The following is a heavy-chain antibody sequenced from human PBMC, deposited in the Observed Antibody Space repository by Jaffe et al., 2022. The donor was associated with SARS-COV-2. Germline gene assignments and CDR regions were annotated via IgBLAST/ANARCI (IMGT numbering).Heavy chain of an antibody. CDR1: GFTFGDYA. D-gene: IGHD3-22*01. Sequence: EVQLVESGGGLVKPGRSLRLSCTASGFTFGDYAMSWFRQAPGKGLEWVGFIRSKAYGGTTEYAASVKGRFTISRDDSKSIAYLQMNSLKTEDTAVYYCTREAVDYYDSSGLDYWGQGTLVTVSS. CDR3: TREAVDYYDSSGLDY. V-gene: IGHV3-49*05. CDR2: IRSKAYGGTT. J-gene: IGHJ4*02.